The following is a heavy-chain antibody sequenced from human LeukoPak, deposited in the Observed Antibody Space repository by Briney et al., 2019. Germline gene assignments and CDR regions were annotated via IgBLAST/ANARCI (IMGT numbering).Heavy chain of an antibody. CDR2: INPSGGST. V-gene: IGHV1-46*01. J-gene: IGHJ4*02. CDR1: GYTFTSYY. D-gene: IGHD3-16*02. CDR3: ASGGDTFGGVIVTPFDY. Sequence: ASVKVSCKASGYTFTSYYMHWVRQAPGQGLEWMGIINPSGGSTNYAQKFQGRVTMTRDTSTSTVYMELSSLRSEDTAVYYCASGGDTFGGVIVTPFDYWGQGTLVTVSS.